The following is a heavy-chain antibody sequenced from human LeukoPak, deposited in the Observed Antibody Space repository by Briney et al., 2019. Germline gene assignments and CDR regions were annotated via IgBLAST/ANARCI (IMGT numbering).Heavy chain of an antibody. J-gene: IGHJ3*02. Sequence: GGSLRLACAVAGFTFSSYSMKWVRQAAGEGREWVSSISSSSSYIYYADSVKGRFTIPRDNAKNSLYLQMNRLRAEDTAVYYCARDQDDILTGYSDAFDIWGQGTMVTVSS. V-gene: IGHV3-21*01. CDR1: GFTFSSYS. CDR2: ISSSSSYI. CDR3: ARDQDDILTGYSDAFDI. D-gene: IGHD3-9*01.